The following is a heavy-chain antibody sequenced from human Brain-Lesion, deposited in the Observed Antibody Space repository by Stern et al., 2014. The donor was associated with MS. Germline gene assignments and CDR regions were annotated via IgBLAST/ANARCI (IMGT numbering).Heavy chain of an antibody. CDR3: ARVGVYVQTGWFDP. Sequence: VQLQESGPGLVKPSQTLSLTCTVSGGSISSGGYYWSWIRHHPGKGLEWIGYIHYSGSTYYNSALKSRVTISRDTSKNQFSLNLNSVTAADTAVYYCARVGVYVQTGWFDPWGQGALVTVSS. CDR1: GGSISSGGYY. J-gene: IGHJ5*02. CDR2: IHYSGST. V-gene: IGHV4-31*03. D-gene: IGHD2-8*01.